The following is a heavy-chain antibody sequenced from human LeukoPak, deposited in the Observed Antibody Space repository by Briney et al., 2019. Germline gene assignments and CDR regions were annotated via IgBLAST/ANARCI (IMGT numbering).Heavy chain of an antibody. Sequence: GASVKVSCKASGYTFTGYYMHWVRQDPGQGLEWMGWINPNSGGTNYAQKFQGWVTMTRDTSISTAYMELSRLRSDDTAVYYCARGGVDTAMVKGPFDYWGQGTLVTVSS. CDR2: INPNSGGT. J-gene: IGHJ4*02. CDR1: GYTFTGYY. D-gene: IGHD5-18*01. CDR3: ARGGVDTAMVKGPFDY. V-gene: IGHV1-2*04.